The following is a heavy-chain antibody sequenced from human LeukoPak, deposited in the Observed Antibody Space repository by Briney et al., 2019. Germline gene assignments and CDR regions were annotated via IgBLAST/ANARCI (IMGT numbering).Heavy chain of an antibody. CDR1: GFTFGTYA. CDR3: AKARGHPWPSYYFDY. Sequence: GGFLRLSCAASGFTFGTYAMNWVRQAPGKGLEWVSGIGGSGVTYYADSVKGRFTMSRDNSQNTLFLQMNSLRVEDTAVYYCAKARGHPWPSYYFDYWGQGTLVTVSS. CDR2: IGGSGVT. D-gene: IGHD5-12*01. J-gene: IGHJ4*02. V-gene: IGHV3-23*01.